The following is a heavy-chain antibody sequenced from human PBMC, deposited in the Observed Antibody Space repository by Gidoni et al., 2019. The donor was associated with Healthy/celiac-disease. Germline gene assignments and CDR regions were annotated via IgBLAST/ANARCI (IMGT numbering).Heavy chain of an antibody. V-gene: IGHV4-39*01. CDR2: GST. CDR3: ARLMVRGGIIRPVAFDI. Sequence: GSTYYNPSLKSRVTISVDTSKNQFSLKLSSVTAADTAVYYCARLMVRGGIIRPVAFDIWGQGTMVTVSS. J-gene: IGHJ3*02. D-gene: IGHD3-10*01.